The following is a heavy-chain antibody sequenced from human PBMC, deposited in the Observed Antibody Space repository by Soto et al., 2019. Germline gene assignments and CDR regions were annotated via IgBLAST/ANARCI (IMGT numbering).Heavy chain of an antibody. Sequence: EVQLLESGGGLAQPGGSLRLSCAASGFSYSNYAMHWVRQAPGKGLEWVSGIGGSVSNTYYADSVKGRFTVSRDNSKNTLYLQMNSLRAEDTAVYYCAKRKVPQALGEGLDYWGQGTLVTVSS. CDR2: IGGSVSNT. D-gene: IGHD2-21*01. V-gene: IGHV3-23*01. J-gene: IGHJ4*02. CDR3: AKRKVPQALGEGLDY. CDR1: GFSYSNYA.